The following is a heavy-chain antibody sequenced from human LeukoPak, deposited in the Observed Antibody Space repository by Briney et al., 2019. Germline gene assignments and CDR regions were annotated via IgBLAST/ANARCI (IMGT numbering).Heavy chain of an antibody. D-gene: IGHD3-22*01. V-gene: IGHV4-61*01. CDR2: IYYSGST. J-gene: IGHJ4*02. CDR1: GGSISSGSYY. CDR3: ARETRYSSGLPDRFDY. Sequence: SETLSLTCTVSGGSISSGSYYWSWIRQPPGKGLEWIGYIYYSGSTNYNPSLKSRVTISVDTSKNQFSLKLSSVTAADTAVYYCARETRYSSGLPDRFDYWGQGTLVTVSS.